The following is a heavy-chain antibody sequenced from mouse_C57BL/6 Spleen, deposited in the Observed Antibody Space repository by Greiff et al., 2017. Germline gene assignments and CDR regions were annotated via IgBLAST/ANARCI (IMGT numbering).Heavy chain of an antibody. V-gene: IGHV1-81*01. CDR1: GYTFTSYG. Sequence: QVQLQQSGAELARPGASVKLSCKASGYTFTSYGISWVKQRTGQGLEWIGEIYPRSGNTYYNEKFKGKATLTADKSSSTAYMELRSLTSEDSAVYFCARRAYYSNLLLAMDYWGQGTSVTVSS. CDR3: ARRAYYSNLLLAMDY. J-gene: IGHJ4*01. CDR2: IYPRSGNT. D-gene: IGHD2-5*01.